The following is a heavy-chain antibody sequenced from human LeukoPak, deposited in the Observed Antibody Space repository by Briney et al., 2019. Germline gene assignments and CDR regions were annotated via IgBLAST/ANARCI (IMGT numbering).Heavy chain of an antibody. Sequence: GGSLRLSCAASGFTFSSYAMSWVRQAPGKGLEWVAVISYDGSNKYYADSVKGRFTISRDNSKNTLYLQMNSLRAEDTAVYYCARDTMTTVIAYYFDYWGQGTLVTVSS. D-gene: IGHD4-17*01. CDR1: GFTFSSYA. CDR3: ARDTMTTVIAYYFDY. J-gene: IGHJ4*02. CDR2: ISYDGSNK. V-gene: IGHV3-30*04.